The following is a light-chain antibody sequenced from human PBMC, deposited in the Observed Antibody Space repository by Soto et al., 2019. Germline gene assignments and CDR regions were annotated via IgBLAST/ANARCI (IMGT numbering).Light chain of an antibody. CDR1: RSISSY. J-gene: IGKJ2*01. CDR2: AAS. Sequence: DIQMTQSPSSLSASVGDRVTITCRASRSISSYLNWYQQKPGKAPKFLIYAASSLQSGVPSRFSGSGAGTSLTLTISSLQPEDFATYYCQESYSTLYTFGQGTKLEIK. CDR3: QESYSTLYT. V-gene: IGKV1-39*01.